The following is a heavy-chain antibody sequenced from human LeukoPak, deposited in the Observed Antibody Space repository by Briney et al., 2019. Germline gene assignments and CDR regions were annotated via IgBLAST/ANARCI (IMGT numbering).Heavy chain of an antibody. V-gene: IGHV4-34*01. CDR1: GGSFSGYY. CDR2: INHSGST. Sequence: SETLSLTCAVYGGSFSGYYWSWIRQPPGKGLEWIGEINHSGSTNYNPSLKSRVTISVDTSKNQFSLKLSSVTAADTAVYYCARGARFDPWGQGTLVTVSS. J-gene: IGHJ5*02. CDR3: ARGARFDP.